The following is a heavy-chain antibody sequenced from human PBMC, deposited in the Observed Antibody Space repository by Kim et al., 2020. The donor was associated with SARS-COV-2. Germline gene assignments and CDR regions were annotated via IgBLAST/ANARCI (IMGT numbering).Heavy chain of an antibody. V-gene: IGHV1-3*01. CDR2: INAGNGNT. Sequence: ASVKVSCKASGYTFTSYAMHWVRQAPGQRLEWMGWINAGNGNTKYSQKFQGRVTITRDTSASTAYMELSSLRSEDTAVYYCAMVRAEGQYSFGFFDYWGQGTLVTVSS. CDR1: GYTFTSYA. CDR3: AMVRAEGQYSFGFFDY. D-gene: IGHD3-10*01. J-gene: IGHJ4*02.